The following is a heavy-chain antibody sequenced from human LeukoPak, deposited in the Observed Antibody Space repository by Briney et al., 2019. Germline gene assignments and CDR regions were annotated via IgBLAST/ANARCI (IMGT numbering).Heavy chain of an antibody. Sequence: SETLSLTCTVSGGSISSSSYYWGWIRQPPGKGLEWIGSIYYSGSTYYNPSLKSRVTISVDTSKNQFSLKLSPVTAADTAVYYCARLQIGGYCSSTSCLAYDYWGQGTLVTVSS. CDR1: GGSISSSSYY. V-gene: IGHV4-39*01. CDR2: IYYSGST. J-gene: IGHJ4*02. D-gene: IGHD2-2*01. CDR3: ARLQIGGYCSSTSCLAYDY.